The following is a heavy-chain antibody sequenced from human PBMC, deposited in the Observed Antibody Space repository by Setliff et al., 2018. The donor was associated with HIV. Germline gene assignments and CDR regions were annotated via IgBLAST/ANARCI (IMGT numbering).Heavy chain of an antibody. J-gene: IGHJ3*02. V-gene: IGHV4-31*03. Sequence: SSETLSLTCSVSGVSIVSGGFYFSWIRHHPGKGLEWIGTVYYTGKTYYNPSLQSRLTMSADTSKNQLYLKINSVTAADTAVYLCARDLHANYHVVDIWGPGTMVTVSS. CDR3: ARDLHANYHVVDI. CDR2: VYYTGKT. CDR1: GVSIVSGGFY. D-gene: IGHD2-15*01.